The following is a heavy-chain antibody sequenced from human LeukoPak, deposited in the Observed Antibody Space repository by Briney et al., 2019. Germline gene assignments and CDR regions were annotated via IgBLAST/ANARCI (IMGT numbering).Heavy chain of an antibody. V-gene: IGHV3-33*06. CDR3: AKFRQLWTTLDY. D-gene: IGHD5-18*01. CDR2: IWYDGSNK. CDR1: GFTLSSYG. Sequence: GGPLRLSCAASGFTLSSYGMHWVRQAPGKGLEWVAVIWYDGSNKYYADSVKGRFTISRDNSKNTLYLQMNSLRAEDTAVYYCAKFRQLWTTLDYWGQGTLVTVSS. J-gene: IGHJ4*02.